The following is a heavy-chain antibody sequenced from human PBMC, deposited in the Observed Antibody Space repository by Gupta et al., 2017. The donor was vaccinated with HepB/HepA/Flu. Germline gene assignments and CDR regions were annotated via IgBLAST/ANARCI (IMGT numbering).Heavy chain of an antibody. V-gene: IGHV4-39*01. Sequence: HLQESGPGLVKPSETLSLTCTVSGYSISSSTYYWGWLRQSPERGLEWIGTIYYTGSTYNNPSLKSRLTMSVDTSMNQFSLKLSSVTAADTAVYYCARLMGYYDYWSGSYIGFYFDHWGQGTLVTVSS. CDR2: IYYTGST. D-gene: IGHD3-3*01. CDR1: GYSISSSTYY. CDR3: ARLMGYYDYWSGSYIGFYFDH. J-gene: IGHJ4*02.